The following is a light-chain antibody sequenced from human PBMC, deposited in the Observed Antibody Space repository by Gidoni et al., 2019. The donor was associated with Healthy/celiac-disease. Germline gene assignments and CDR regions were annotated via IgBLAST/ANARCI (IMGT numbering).Light chain of an antibody. CDR3: SSYTSSSTLV. J-gene: IGLJ2*01. V-gene: IGLV2-14*01. Sequence: HSALPQPASASGAPGQSITISGPGTSSDVGGYNYVSWYQQHPGKAPKLMIYDVSNRPSGVSNRFSGSKSGNTASLTISGLQAEDEADYYCSSYTSSSTLVFGGGTKLTVL. CDR1: SSDVGGYNY. CDR2: DVS.